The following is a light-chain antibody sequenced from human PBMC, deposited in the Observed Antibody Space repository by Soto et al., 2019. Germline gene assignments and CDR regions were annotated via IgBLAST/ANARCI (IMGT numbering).Light chain of an antibody. J-gene: IGLJ1*01. Sequence: QSALTQPASVSGSPGQSITISCTGTSSDVGSYNYVSWYQQHPGKAPQLMIYEVSNRPSGVSSRFSGSKSGNTASLTISGLQAEDEADYYCSSYTSDSTYVFGTGTKVTVL. CDR2: EVS. V-gene: IGLV2-14*01. CDR1: SSDVGSYNY. CDR3: SSYTSDSTYV.